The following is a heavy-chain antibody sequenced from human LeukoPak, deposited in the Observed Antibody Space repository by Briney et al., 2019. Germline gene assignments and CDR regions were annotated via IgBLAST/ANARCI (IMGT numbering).Heavy chain of an antibody. Sequence: GGSLRLSCAASGFTFSSYGMHWVRQAPGKGLEWVAVISYDGSNKYYADSVKGRFTISRDNSKNTLYLQMNSLRAEDTAVYYCARPYCSGGSCESAYYFDYWGQGTLVTVSS. CDR2: ISYDGSNK. CDR1: GFTFSSYG. J-gene: IGHJ4*02. D-gene: IGHD2-15*01. V-gene: IGHV3-30*03. CDR3: ARPYCSGGSCESAYYFDY.